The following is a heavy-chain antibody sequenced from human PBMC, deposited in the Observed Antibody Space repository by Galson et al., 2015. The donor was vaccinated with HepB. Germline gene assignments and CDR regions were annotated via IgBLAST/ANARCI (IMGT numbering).Heavy chain of an antibody. CDR3: AGGWHVDS. Sequence: SLRLSCAASGFTFSNAWMSWVRQAPGKGLEWVANIKQDGSEKNYVDSVKGRFTISRDNAKNSLFLQMNSLRAEDTAVYYCAGGWHVDSWGQGTLVTVSS. V-gene: IGHV3-7*03. CDR1: GFTFSNAW. CDR2: IKQDGSEK. J-gene: IGHJ5*01. D-gene: IGHD6-19*01.